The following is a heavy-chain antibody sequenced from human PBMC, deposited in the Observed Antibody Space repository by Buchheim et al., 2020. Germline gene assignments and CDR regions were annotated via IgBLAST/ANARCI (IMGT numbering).Heavy chain of an antibody. CDR2: INSDGSST. J-gene: IGHJ4*02. CDR1: GFTFSSYW. CDR3: ARDLILSRGGYYDSSGYPGY. V-gene: IGHV3-74*01. D-gene: IGHD3-22*01. Sequence: EVQLVESGGGLVQPGGSLRLSCAASGFTFSSYWMHWVRQAPGKGLVWVSRINSDGSSTSYADSVKGRFTISRDNAKNTLYLQMNSLRAEDTAVYYCARDLILSRGGYYDSSGYPGYWGQGTL.